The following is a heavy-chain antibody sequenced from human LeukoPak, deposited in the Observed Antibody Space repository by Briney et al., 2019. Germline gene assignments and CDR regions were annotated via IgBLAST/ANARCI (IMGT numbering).Heavy chain of an antibody. Sequence: ASVKVSCKASGYTFTNYYMHWVRQAPGQGLEWMGWIKPNSGDTRSAQKFQGRVTMTRDTSISTAYMELSSLRYDDTAVYYCATNILVRDIINWFDPWGQGTLVTVSS. CDR1: GYTFTNYY. V-gene: IGHV1-2*02. CDR2: IKPNSGDT. CDR3: ATNILVRDIINWFDP. J-gene: IGHJ5*02. D-gene: IGHD3-10*01.